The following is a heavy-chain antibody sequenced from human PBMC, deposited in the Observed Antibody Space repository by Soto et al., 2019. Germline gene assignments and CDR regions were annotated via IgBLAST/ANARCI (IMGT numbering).Heavy chain of an antibody. J-gene: IGHJ4*02. CDR3: AREVVGNTWPGIFDS. Sequence: NPSETLSLTCPISDDSIGPYYWTWIRQTPRKELQWIGYVYTSGSTKYNSSLKSRVTISLDASNSQFSLTMSSVTAADTGVYYCAREVVGNTWPGIFDSWGRGTLVTVSS. CDR1: DDSIGPYY. V-gene: IGHV4-4*08. CDR2: VYTSGST.